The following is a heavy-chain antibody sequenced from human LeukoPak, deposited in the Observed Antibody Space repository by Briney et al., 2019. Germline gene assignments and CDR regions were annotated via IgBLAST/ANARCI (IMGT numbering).Heavy chain of an antibody. CDR2: IYSSGST. CDR1: GGSISSYY. V-gene: IGHV4-4*09. Sequence: ETLSLTCIVSGGSISSYYWSWIRQPPGKGLEWIGYIYSSGSTNSNPSLKSRVTISVDTSKSQFSLKMTSVTAADTAVYYCARGTDGYSYGSGAFDIWGQGTMVTVSS. D-gene: IGHD5-18*01. J-gene: IGHJ3*02. CDR3: ARGTDGYSYGSGAFDI.